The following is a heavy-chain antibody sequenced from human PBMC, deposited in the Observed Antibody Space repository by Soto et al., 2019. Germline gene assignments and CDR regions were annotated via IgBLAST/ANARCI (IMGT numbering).Heavy chain of an antibody. CDR2: ISAYNGNT. D-gene: IGHD7-27*01. Sequence: QVQLVQSGAEVKKPGASVKVSCKASGYTFTSYGISWVRQAPGQGLEWMGWISAYNGNTKYAQKLQGRVTMTTDTPRSTASMELRSLRSDDTAVYYCAGEPNHFDYWGQGTLVTVSS. J-gene: IGHJ4*02. CDR1: GYTFTSYG. V-gene: IGHV1-18*01. CDR3: AGEPNHFDY.